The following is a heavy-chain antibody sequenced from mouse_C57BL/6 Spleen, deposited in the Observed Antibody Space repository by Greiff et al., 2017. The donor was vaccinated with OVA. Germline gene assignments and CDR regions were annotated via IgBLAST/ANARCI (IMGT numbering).Heavy chain of an antibody. J-gene: IGHJ2*01. CDR1: GFNIKDYY. V-gene: IGHV14-1*01. CDR3: TTNYYGTDYFDY. CDR2: IDPEDGDT. D-gene: IGHD1-1*01. Sequence: VQLQQSGAELVRPGASVKLSCTASGFNIKDYYMHWVKQRPEQGLEWIGRIDPEDGDTEYAPKVQGQATRTADTSSNTAYLQLSSLTSEDTAVYYCTTNYYGTDYFDYWGQGTTLTVSS.